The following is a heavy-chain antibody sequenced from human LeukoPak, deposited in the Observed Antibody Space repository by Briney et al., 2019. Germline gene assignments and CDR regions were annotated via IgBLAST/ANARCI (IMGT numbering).Heavy chain of an antibody. Sequence: SETLSLTCTVPSGYVRSSSYYWGWIRQPPGKGLEWIGSIIYNGRTHYNPSLKSQVTMSVDTSENQFSLTVSSVTAADTAIYYCARMMFYDGSAAEDWGQGTLVTVSS. CDR3: ARMMFYDGSAAED. CDR2: IIYNGRT. CDR1: SGYVRSSSYY. V-gene: IGHV4-39*01. D-gene: IGHD3-22*01. J-gene: IGHJ4*02.